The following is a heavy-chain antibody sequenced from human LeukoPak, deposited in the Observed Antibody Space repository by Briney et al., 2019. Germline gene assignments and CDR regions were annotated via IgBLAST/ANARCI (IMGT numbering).Heavy chain of an antibody. CDR3: ARDYGGKFDC. J-gene: IGHJ4*02. V-gene: IGHV4-59*01. Sequence: PSETLSLTCTVSGGSIRNFYWSWTRQTPGKGLEWIGYVYNSGTNYNPSLKSRVTISMDTSKNQFSLNLNSVTAADTAVYYCARDYGGKFDCWGQGTLVTVSS. CDR2: VYNSGT. D-gene: IGHD4-23*01. CDR1: GGSIRNFY.